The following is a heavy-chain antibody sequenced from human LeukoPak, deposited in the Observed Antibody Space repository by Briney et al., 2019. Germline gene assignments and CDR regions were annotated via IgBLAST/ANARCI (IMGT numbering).Heavy chain of an antibody. CDR3: ARDSNPQSSGYYFDAFDM. CDR1: GFTFSSYE. D-gene: IGHD3-22*01. CDR2: IRRDGSVE. V-gene: IGHV3-7*01. Sequence: PGGSLRLSCAASGFTFSSYEMNWVRQAPGKGLEWVANIRRDGSVEYYVDSVKGRFTISRDNTKNSLYLQMNSLRAEDTAVYYCARDSNPQSSGYYFDAFDMWGQGTMVTVSS. J-gene: IGHJ3*02.